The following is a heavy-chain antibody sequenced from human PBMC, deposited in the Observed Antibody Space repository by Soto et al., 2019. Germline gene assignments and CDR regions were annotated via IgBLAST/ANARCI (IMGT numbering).Heavy chain of an antibody. J-gene: IGHJ3*02. Sequence: SETLSLTCSVYGDSIIRFFWGWILQSAGPGLQYIGYISDSGVTDYYPSLMSRVTISVDTSKNQFSLKLTSVTAADTAVYYCEKGAGHFSATYSLYIWGQGTMVTVSS. V-gene: IGHV4-59*01. CDR3: EKGAGHFSATYSLYI. D-gene: IGHD4-4*01. CDR2: ISDSGVT. CDR1: GDSIIRFF.